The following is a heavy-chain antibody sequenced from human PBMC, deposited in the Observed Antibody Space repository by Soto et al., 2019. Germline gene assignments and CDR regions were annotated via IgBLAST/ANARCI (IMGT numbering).Heavy chain of an antibody. CDR1: GGSISSGGYC. J-gene: IGHJ5*02. CDR3: ARDPNDSSGYPLWWFDP. V-gene: IGHV4-31*03. CDR2: IYYSGST. D-gene: IGHD3-22*01. Sequence: SETLSLTCTVSGGSISSGGYCWSWIRQHPGKGLEWIGYIYYSGSTYYNPSLKSRVTISVDTSKNQFSLKLSSVTAADTAVYYCARDPNDSSGYPLWWFDPWGQGTLVTVSS.